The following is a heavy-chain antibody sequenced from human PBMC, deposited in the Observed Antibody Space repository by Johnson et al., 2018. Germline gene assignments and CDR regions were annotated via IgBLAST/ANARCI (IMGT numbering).Heavy chain of an antibody. J-gene: IGHJ3*02. CDR2: ISGNGALT. CDR3: TCDAFDI. D-gene: IGHD2/OR15-2a*01. CDR1: GFMFSRYG. Sequence: VQLVESGGGLAQPGGSLRLSCAASGFMFSRYGLHWVRQAPGKGLEYVSAISGNGALTYYADSVKGRFTISRDNSKNTLFLQMGSLRVEDTALYYFTCDAFDIGGPGTMVTVSS. V-gene: IGHV3-64*07.